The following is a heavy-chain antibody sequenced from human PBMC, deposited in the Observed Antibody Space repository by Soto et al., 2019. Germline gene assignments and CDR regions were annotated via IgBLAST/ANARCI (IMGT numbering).Heavy chain of an antibody. D-gene: IGHD3-10*01. J-gene: IGHJ6*02. CDR3: ARATMVRGSLPYYYGMDV. Sequence: SVKVSCKASGGTFSSYAISWVRQAPGQGLEWMGGIIPIFGTANYAQKFQGRVTITADKSTSTAYMELSSLRSEDTAVYYCARATMVRGSLPYYYGMDVWGQGTTVTVSS. CDR2: IIPIFGTA. V-gene: IGHV1-69*06. CDR1: GGTFSSYA.